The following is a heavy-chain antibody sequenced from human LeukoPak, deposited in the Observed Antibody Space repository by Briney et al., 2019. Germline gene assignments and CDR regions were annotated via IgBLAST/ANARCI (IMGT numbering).Heavy chain of an antibody. J-gene: IGHJ4*02. D-gene: IGHD5-12*01. CDR2: IIPIFGTA. Sequence: SVKVSCKASGGTFSSYAISWVRQAPGQGLEWMGGIIPIFGTANYAQKFQGRVTITADKSTSTAYMELRSLRSDDTAVYYCAAGRWLRSGSDYWGQGTLVTVSS. V-gene: IGHV1-69*06. CDR1: GGTFSSYA. CDR3: AAGRWLRSGSDY.